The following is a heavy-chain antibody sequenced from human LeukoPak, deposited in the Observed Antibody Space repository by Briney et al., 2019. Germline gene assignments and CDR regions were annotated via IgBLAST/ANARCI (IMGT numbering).Heavy chain of an antibody. J-gene: IGHJ6*02. Sequence: RASVTVSCTGSGYTFTNYAVHWVRQAPGQRLEWLGWINPGNGDTKYSQNFQGRVTVTSDTSAATAYVELNSLTSEDTAVYYCARERWHCRVNCYSVYYYALDVWGQGTTVAVSS. D-gene: IGHD2-15*01. CDR1: GYTFTNYA. CDR2: INPGNGDT. CDR3: ARERWHCRVNCYSVYYYALDV. V-gene: IGHV1-3*01.